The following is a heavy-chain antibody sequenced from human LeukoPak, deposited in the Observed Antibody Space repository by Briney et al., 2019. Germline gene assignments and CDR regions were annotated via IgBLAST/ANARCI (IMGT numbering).Heavy chain of an antibody. CDR3: ARDYGGNSDDAFDI. D-gene: IGHD4-17*01. Sequence: PSETLSLTCTVSGGSISSYYWSWIRQLPGKGLEWIGYIYYSGSTNYNPSLKSRVTISVDTSKNQFSLKLSSVTAADTAVYYCARDYGGNSDDAFDIWGQGTMVTVSS. J-gene: IGHJ3*02. CDR2: IYYSGST. V-gene: IGHV4-59*01. CDR1: GGSISSYY.